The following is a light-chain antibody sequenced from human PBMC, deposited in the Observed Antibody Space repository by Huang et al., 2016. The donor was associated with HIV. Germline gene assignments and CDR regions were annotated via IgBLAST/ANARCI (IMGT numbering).Light chain of an antibody. CDR2: GAS. CDR3: QQYNKWPPYT. CDR1: ESILRN. V-gene: IGKV3-15*01. Sequence: VMTQSPATLSVSPGERATLSCRASESILRNLAWYQHRPGQPPRLLIDGASVRHPGIPDRFRGSGSGTEFSLTISSLQSEDFAVYYCQQYNKWPPYTYGQGTKLEIK. J-gene: IGKJ2*01.